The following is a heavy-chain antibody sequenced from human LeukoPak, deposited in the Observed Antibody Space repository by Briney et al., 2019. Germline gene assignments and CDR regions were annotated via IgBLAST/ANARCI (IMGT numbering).Heavy chain of an antibody. CDR3: ARGPTASHRNWFDP. D-gene: IGHD2-15*01. Sequence: GASVKVSCKASGYTFTNYDVNWVRQAPGQGLEWMGWMNPNSGYTGHAQKFQGRVTMTRNTSISTAYMELSSLRSEDTAVYYCARGPTASHRNWFDPWGQGTLVTVSS. V-gene: IGHV1-8*01. CDR1: GYTFTNYD. CDR2: MNPNSGYT. J-gene: IGHJ5*02.